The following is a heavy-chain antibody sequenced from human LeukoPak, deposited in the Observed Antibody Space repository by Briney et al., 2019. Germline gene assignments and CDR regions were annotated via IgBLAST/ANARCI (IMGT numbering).Heavy chain of an antibody. V-gene: IGHV4-61*02. CDR3: ARDLAQWPFYWFDP. D-gene: IGHD6-19*01. CDR1: GASISSGSYY. J-gene: IGHJ5*02. CDR2: ISSGGNP. Sequence: SETLSLTCTVSGASISSGSYYWSWIRQPAGRGLEWIARISSGGNPNYNPSLQSRVTISVDTSKNQFSLELSSVTAADTAVYYRARDLAQWPFYWFDPWGQGTLVIVSS.